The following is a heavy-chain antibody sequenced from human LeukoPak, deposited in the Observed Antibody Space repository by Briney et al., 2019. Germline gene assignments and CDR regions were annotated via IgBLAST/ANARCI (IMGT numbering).Heavy chain of an antibody. V-gene: IGHV3-23*01. CDR2: INGSGGST. CDR3: AKSPLGTSMVKTYYYYYYMDV. J-gene: IGHJ6*03. D-gene: IGHD5-18*01. Sequence: GGSLRLSCAASGFTFSTYWMSWVRQAPGKGLEWVSDINGSGGSTYYADSVKGRFTISRDNSKNTLYLQMNSLRAEDTAVYYCAKSPLGTSMVKTYYYYYYMDVWGKGTTVTVSS. CDR1: GFTFSTYW.